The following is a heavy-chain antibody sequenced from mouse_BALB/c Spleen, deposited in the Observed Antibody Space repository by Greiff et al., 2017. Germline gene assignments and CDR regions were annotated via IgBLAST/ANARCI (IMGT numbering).Heavy chain of an antibody. CDR1: GFSLTSYG. J-gene: IGHJ1*01. V-gene: IGHV2-2*02. Sequence: QVQLKESGPGLVQPSQSLSITCTVSGFSLTSYGVHWVRQSPGKGLEWLGVIWSGGSTDYNAAFISRLSISKDNSKSQVFFKMNSLQANDTAIYYCANYYGRSNFDVWGAGTTVTVSS. CDR2: IWSGGST. CDR3: ANYYGRSNFDV. D-gene: IGHD1-1*01.